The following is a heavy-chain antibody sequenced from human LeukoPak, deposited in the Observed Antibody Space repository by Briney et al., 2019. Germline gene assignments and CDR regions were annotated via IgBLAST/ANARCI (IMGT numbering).Heavy chain of an antibody. CDR1: GGSISSGDYY. D-gene: IGHD6-13*01. CDR2: IYYSGST. CDR3: ARDPFSWYSSSWYYFDY. J-gene: IGHJ4*02. V-gene: IGHV4-30-4*01. Sequence: SETLSLTCTVSGGSISSGDYYWSWIRQPPGKGLEWIGYIYYSGSTYYNPSLKSRVTISVDTSKNQFSLKLSSVTAADTAVYYCARDPFSWYSSSWYYFDYWGQGTLVTVSS.